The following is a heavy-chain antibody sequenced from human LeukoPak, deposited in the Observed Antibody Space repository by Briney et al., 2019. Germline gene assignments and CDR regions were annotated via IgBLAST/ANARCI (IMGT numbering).Heavy chain of an antibody. Sequence: SETLSLTCTVSGSISGYYWSWIRQPPGKGLEWIGYIYTSGSTNYNPSLESRVTISVDTSKNQFSLDLSSVTAADTAVYYCARDPNYNNWFDPWGQGTLVTVSS. CDR2: IYTSGST. CDR1: GSISGYY. D-gene: IGHD4/OR15-4a*01. CDR3: ARDPNYNNWFDP. J-gene: IGHJ5*02. V-gene: IGHV4-4*09.